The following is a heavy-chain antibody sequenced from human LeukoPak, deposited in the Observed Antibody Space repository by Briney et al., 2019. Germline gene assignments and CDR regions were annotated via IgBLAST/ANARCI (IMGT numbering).Heavy chain of an antibody. Sequence: GGPLRLSCAASGFTFSTYWMSWVRQAPGKGLEGVANIKKDGSEKYYMDSVKGRFTISRDNAENSLYLQMNSLRAEDTAVYYCAREGVHCSGRSCLKAYWGQGTQVTVSS. CDR1: GFTFSTYW. J-gene: IGHJ4*02. CDR3: AREGVHCSGRSCLKAY. D-gene: IGHD2-15*01. CDR2: IKKDGSEK. V-gene: IGHV3-7*03.